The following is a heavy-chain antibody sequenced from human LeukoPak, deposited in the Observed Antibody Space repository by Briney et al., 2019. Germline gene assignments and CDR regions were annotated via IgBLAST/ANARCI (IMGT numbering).Heavy chain of an antibody. CDR2: IGGSGGST. J-gene: IGHJ3*02. CDR1: GFTFSSYA. V-gene: IGHV3-23*01. Sequence: GGSLRLSCTASGFTFSSYAMSWVRQAPGEGLEWVSAIGGSGGSTYYADSVKGRFTISRDNSKNTLYLQMNSLRVEDTAVYYCARDPSPGIAADDAFDIWGQGTMVTVSS. D-gene: IGHD6-25*01. CDR3: ARDPSPGIAADDAFDI.